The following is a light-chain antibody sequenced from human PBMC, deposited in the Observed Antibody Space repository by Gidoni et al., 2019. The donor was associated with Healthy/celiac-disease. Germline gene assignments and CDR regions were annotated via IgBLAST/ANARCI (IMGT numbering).Light chain of an antibody. J-gene: IGKJ3*01. V-gene: IGKV1-39*01. CDR3: QQSYSLFT. Sequence: DIQITQSPSSLSASVGDRVTITCRASQSISSYLNWYQQKPGKAPKLLIYAASSLQSGVPSRFSGSGSGTDFTLTISSLQPEDFATYYCQQSYSLFTFGPGTKVEIK. CDR1: QSISSY. CDR2: AAS.